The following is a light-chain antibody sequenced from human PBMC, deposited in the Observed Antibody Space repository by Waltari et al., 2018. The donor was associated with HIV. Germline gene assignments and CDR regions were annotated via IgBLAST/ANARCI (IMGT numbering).Light chain of an antibody. J-gene: IGLJ1*01. CDR1: DIGSQS. Sequence: SYVLTQPPSVPVAPAQTARITCGGHDIGSQSVQWYQQKPRQAPVLVVYDDRDRPSGIPERFSGSNFGSTATLTISRVEAGDEADYYCQVWHRDSEHYVFGTGTKVTVL. V-gene: IGLV3-21*02. CDR3: QVWHRDSEHYV. CDR2: DDR.